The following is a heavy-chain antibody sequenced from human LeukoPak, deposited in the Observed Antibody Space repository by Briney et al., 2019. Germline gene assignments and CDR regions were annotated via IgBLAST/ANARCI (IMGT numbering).Heavy chain of an antibody. V-gene: IGHV1-46*01. CDR3: ARADGVEVGARPDFDY. Sequence: ASVKVSCKASGYTFTSYYMHWVRQAPGQGLEWMGIINPSGGSTSYAQKFQGRVTMTRDTSTSTVYMELSSLRSEDTAVYYCARADGVEVGARPDFDYWGQGTLVTVS. CDR2: INPSGGST. D-gene: IGHD1-26*01. J-gene: IGHJ4*02. CDR1: GYTFTSYY.